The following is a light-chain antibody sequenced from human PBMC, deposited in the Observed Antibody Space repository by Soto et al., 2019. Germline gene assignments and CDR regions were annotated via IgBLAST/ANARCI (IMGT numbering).Light chain of an antibody. CDR1: QSVSSY. V-gene: IGKV3-11*01. J-gene: IGKJ5*01. CDR2: DAS. Sequence: EIVLTQSPATLSLSPGERATLSCRASQSVSSYLAWYQQKPGQAPRLLIYDASNRATGIPARFSGSGSGTDFTLTISSLEPEDFAAYYCQQRSNWRGITFGQGTRLEIK. CDR3: QQRSNWRGIT.